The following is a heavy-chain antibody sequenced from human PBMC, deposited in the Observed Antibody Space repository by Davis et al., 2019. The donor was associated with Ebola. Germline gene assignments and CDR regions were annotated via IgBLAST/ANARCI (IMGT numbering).Heavy chain of an antibody. V-gene: IGHV1-8*01. Sequence: AASVKVSCKTSGYTFTSYDINWVRQATGQGLEWMGWMNPNSGHTGYPQKFQGRVTMTRNTSISTAYMELSSLRSEDTAVYYCARVKPWLDEYNWFDPWGQGTLVTVSS. J-gene: IGHJ5*02. D-gene: IGHD6-19*01. CDR3: ARVKPWLDEYNWFDP. CDR1: GYTFTSYD. CDR2: MNPNSGHT.